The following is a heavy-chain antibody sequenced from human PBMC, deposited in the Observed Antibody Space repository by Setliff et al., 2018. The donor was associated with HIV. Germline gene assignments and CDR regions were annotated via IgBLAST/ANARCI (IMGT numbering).Heavy chain of an antibody. CDR3: ARGRTQWPNYNYFDP. CDR1: GGSISSGDYY. CDR2: IHTSGNT. J-gene: IGHJ5*02. Sequence: PSETLSLTCTVSGGSISSGDYYWTWIRQPAGKGLQWIGRIHTSGNTNYNPSLKSRVTISVDTSKSQFSLKLSSLTAADTAVYSCARGRTQWPNYNYFDPWGLGTLVTVSS. V-gene: IGHV4-61*02. D-gene: IGHD6-19*01.